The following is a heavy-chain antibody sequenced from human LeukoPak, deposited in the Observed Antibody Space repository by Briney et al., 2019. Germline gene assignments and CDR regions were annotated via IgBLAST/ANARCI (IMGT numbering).Heavy chain of an antibody. CDR1: GYSFTSYW. CDR2: MNPNSGNT. V-gene: IGHV1-8*02. J-gene: IGHJ4*02. CDR3: ARGKRAAAGYLAFDY. D-gene: IGHD6-13*01. Sequence: GESLNISCKGSGYSFTSYWIGWVRQATGQGLEWMGLMNPNSGNTGYAQKFQGRVTMTRNTSISTAYMELSSLRSEDTAVYYCARGKRAAAGYLAFDYWGQGTLVTVSS.